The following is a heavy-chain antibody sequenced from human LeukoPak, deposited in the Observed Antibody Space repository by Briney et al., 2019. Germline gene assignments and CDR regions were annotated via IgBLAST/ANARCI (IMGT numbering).Heavy chain of an antibody. V-gene: IGHV3-30*18. CDR1: GFTFSSYG. CDR3: AKDGNRWLEPLAF. CDR2: ISYDGSNK. Sequence: SGGSLRLSCAASGFTFSSYGMNWVRQAPGKGLEWVAVISYDGSNKFYADSVRGRFTISRDNSKSTLYLQMNSLRAEDTAVYYCAKDGNRWLEPLAFWGQGTLVTVSS. J-gene: IGHJ4*02. D-gene: IGHD6-19*01.